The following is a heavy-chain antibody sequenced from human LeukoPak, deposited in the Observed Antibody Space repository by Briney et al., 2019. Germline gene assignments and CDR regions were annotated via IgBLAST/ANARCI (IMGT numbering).Heavy chain of an antibody. CDR3: ASHTGGVDY. D-gene: IGHD3-10*01. Sequence: SETLSLTCAVYGGSFSGYYWSWIRQPPGKGLEWIGYIYYSGSTNYNPSLKSRVTISVDTSKNQFSLKLSSVTAADTAVYYCASHTGGVDYWGQGTLVTVSS. V-gene: IGHV4-59*08. CDR2: IYYSGST. CDR1: GGSFSGYY. J-gene: IGHJ4*02.